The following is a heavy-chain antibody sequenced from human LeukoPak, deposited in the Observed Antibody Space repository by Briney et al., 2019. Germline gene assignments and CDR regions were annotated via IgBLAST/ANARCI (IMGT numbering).Heavy chain of an antibody. J-gene: IGHJ6*03. Sequence: PSETLSLTCTVSGGSISSYYWSWIRQPPGKGLEGIGYIYYSGSTNYNPSLKSRVTISVDTSKNQFSPKLSSVTAADTAVYYCARVLGDTAMAHYYYYMDVWGKGTTVTVSS. D-gene: IGHD5-18*01. CDR3: ARVLGDTAMAHYYYYMDV. V-gene: IGHV4-59*01. CDR2: IYYSGST. CDR1: GGSISSYY.